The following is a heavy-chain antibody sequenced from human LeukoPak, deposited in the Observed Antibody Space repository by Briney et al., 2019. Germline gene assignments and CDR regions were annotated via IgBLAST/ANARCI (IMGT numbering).Heavy chain of an antibody. Sequence: PSETLSLTCNVSGDSISSYYWTWIRQTPGKELEWIGYIYYSGSTYYNPSLESRDTMSVDTSKSQFSLKLTSVTAADTAVYYCARTYDSSGYSAFHIWGQGTMVTVSS. CDR1: GDSISSYY. D-gene: IGHD3-22*01. CDR3: ARTYDSSGYSAFHI. V-gene: IGHV4-59*01. J-gene: IGHJ3*02. CDR2: IYYSGST.